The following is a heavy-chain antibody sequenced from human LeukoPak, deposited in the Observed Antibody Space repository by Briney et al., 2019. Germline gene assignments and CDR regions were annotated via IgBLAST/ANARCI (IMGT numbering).Heavy chain of an antibody. D-gene: IGHD3-3*01. J-gene: IGHJ4*02. V-gene: IGHV3-7*01. CDR3: ASRSGYFDC. Sequence: GGSLRLSCAASGFTFSDYWMTWVRQAPGKGLEWVANIKQDGSEKYYVDSVKGRFTISRDNAKNSLYLQMNSLRAEDTAAYYCASRSGYFDCWGQGTLVTVSS. CDR2: IKQDGSEK. CDR1: GFTFSDYW.